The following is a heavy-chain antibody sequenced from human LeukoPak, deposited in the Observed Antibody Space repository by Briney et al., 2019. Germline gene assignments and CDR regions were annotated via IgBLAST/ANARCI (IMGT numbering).Heavy chain of an antibody. CDR3: ARRMGYSYGRDYFDY. D-gene: IGHD5-18*01. CDR1: GYSFTSYW. Sequence: GESLKISCKGSGYSFTSYWIGWVRQMPGKGLEWMGIIYPGDSDTRYSPSFQGQVTISADKSISTAYLQWSSLKASDTAMYYCARRMGYSYGRDYFDYWGKGTLVTVSS. J-gene: IGHJ4*02. CDR2: IYPGDSDT. V-gene: IGHV5-51*01.